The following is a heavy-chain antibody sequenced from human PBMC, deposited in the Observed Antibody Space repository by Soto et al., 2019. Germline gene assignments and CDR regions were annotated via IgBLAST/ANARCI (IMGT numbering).Heavy chain of an antibody. J-gene: IGHJ6*03. Sequence: EVQLVESGGGLVKPGGSLRLSCVVSGFTFSSYSMNWVRQAPGKGLEWVSSISSGGEYTYYADSVKGRFTISRDNAKNSVYLQMNSLTAEDTALYYCARDFRESQYCYYCMDVWGKGTTVTVSS. CDR3: ARDFRESQYCYYCMDV. D-gene: IGHD3-10*01. CDR1: GFTFSSYS. CDR2: ISSGGEYT. V-gene: IGHV3-21*06.